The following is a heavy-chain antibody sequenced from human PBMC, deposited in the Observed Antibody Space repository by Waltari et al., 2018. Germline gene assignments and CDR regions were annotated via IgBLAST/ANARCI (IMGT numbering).Heavy chain of an antibody. CDR1: GTSVTTTNYF. CDR2: IYFTGRT. D-gene: IGHD6-13*01. V-gene: IGHV4-39*01. J-gene: IGHJ4*02. Sequence: QLHLQLSGPGLVKPSETLSLTCAVSGTSVTTTNYFWGWIRPPPGKGLEWIGRIYFTGRTDYNPSLKSRVTISIDTSTNQFSLNLRSVTAADTAVYYCARGIWQQLAHFDSWGQGTLVTVSS. CDR3: ARGIWQQLAHFDS.